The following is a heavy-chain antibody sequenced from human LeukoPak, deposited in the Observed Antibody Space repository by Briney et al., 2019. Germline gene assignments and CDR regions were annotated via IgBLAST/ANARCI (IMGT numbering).Heavy chain of an antibody. CDR1: GFTFSSYG. V-gene: IGHV3-30*18. CDR3: AKDPGDGYNYCFDY. Sequence: GRSLRLSCAASGFTFSSYGMHWVRQAPGKGLEWVAVISYDGSNKYYADSVKGRFTISRDNSKNTLYLQMNSLRAEDTAVYYCAKDPGDGYNYCFDYWGQGTLVTASS. J-gene: IGHJ4*02. CDR2: ISYDGSNK. D-gene: IGHD5-24*01.